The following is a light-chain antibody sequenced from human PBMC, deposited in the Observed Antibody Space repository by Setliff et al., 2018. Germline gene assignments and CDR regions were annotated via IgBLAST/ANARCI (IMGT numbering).Light chain of an antibody. CDR1: QSVSSNY. CDR3: QQYASSIS. V-gene: IGKV3-20*01. J-gene: IGKJ5*01. Sequence: EFVLTQSPGTLSLSPGERATLSCRASQSVSSNYLAWYQQKPGQAPRLLIYGASSRATGIPDRISGSGSGTDFTLTISRLEPEDFAVYYCQQYASSISFGQGTRLEIK. CDR2: GAS.